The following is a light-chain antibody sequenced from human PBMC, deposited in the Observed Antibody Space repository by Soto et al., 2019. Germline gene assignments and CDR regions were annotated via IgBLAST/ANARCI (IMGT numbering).Light chain of an antibody. CDR1: QSISSW. V-gene: IGKV1-5*01. CDR3: QQYNSHWT. J-gene: IGKJ1*01. CDR2: DAS. Sequence: DIQMTQSPSTLSASVGDRFTITCRASQSISSWLAWYQQKPGKAPNLLIYDASSLQSGVPSRFSGIGSGTEFTLTISSLQPDDFATYYCQQYNSHWTFGQGTKVDI.